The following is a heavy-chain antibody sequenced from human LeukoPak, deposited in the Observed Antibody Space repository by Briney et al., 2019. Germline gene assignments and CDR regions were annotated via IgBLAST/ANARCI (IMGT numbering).Heavy chain of an antibody. CDR3: ARGTWIQLGDAFDI. V-gene: IGHV1-8*01. D-gene: IGHD5-18*01. J-gene: IGHJ3*02. Sequence: ASVKVSCKASGYTFTSYDINWVRQATGQGLAWMGWMNPNSGNTGYAQKFQGRVTMTRNTSISTAYMELSSLRSEDTAVYYCARGTWIQLGDAFDIWGQGTMVTVSS. CDR1: GYTFTSYD. CDR2: MNPNSGNT.